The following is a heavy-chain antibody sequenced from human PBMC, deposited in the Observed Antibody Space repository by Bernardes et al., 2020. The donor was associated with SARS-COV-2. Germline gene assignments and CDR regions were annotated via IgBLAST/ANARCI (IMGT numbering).Heavy chain of an antibody. CDR2: IYSGIDI. CDR3: ARDLTIMGMDI. Sequence: GGSLRLSCAASGFTVSNDFINWVRQAPGKGLEWVSGIYSGIDIKYADSVKGRFTISRDNSKNTVYLQMNSLRPEDTAVYYCARDLTIMGMDIWGHGTTVKVSS. CDR1: GFTVSNDF. J-gene: IGHJ6*02. V-gene: IGHV3-66*02. D-gene: IGHD5-12*01.